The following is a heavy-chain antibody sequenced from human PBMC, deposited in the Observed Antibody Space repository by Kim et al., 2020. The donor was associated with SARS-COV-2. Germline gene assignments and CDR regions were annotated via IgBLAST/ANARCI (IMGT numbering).Heavy chain of an antibody. CDR3: ARVTVVSYYYYGMDV. V-gene: IGHV4-31*01. J-gene: IGHJ6*02. D-gene: IGHD2-15*01. Sequence: PSLKRQVTISVDTSKNQFSLKLSSVTAADTAVYYCARVTVVSYYYYGMDVWGQGTTVTVSS.